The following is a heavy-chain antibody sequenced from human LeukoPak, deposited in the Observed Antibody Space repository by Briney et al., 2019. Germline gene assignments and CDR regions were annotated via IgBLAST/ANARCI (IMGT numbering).Heavy chain of an antibody. Sequence: PGGSLRLSCAASGFTFSDYYMSWIRQAPGKGLQWISYISSGSSSTNYAVSVRGRFTISRDNAKKSLFLQMNSLRDEDTAVYYCARWRRQLAFDSWGQGTLVSVSS. V-gene: IGHV3-11*03. D-gene: IGHD6-13*01. CDR3: ARWRRQLAFDS. CDR2: ISSGSSST. CDR1: GFTFSDYY. J-gene: IGHJ4*02.